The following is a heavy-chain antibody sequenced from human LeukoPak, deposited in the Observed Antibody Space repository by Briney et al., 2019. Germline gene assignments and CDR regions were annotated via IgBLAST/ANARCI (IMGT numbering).Heavy chain of an antibody. J-gene: IGHJ4*02. D-gene: IGHD3-22*01. CDR2: FDPEDGET. Sequence: ASVKVSCKVSGYTLTELSMHWVRQAPGKGLEWMGGFDPEDGETIYAQKFQGRVTMTEDTSTDTAYMELSSLRSEDTAVYYCATVGYYYDSSGYSDYWGQGTLVTVSS. CDR3: ATVGYYYDSSGYSDY. V-gene: IGHV1-24*01. CDR1: GYTLTELS.